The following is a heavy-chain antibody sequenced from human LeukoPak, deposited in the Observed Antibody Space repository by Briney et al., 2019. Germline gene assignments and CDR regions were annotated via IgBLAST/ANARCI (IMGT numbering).Heavy chain of an antibody. CDR1: GFTFSSYG. Sequence: GSLRLSCAASGFTFSSYGMHWVRQAPGKGLEWVAVTSYDGTKKDYADHVKGRFTISRDNSQNTLYLQMNSLRAEDTAVYYCARVGYYASGPFSYFDYWGQGTLVTVSS. CDR2: TSYDGTKK. J-gene: IGHJ4*02. D-gene: IGHD3-10*01. V-gene: IGHV3-30*19. CDR3: ARVGYYASGPFSYFDY.